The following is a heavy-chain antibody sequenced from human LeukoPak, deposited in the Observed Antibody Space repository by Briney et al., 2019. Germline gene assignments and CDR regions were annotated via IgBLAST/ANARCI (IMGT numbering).Heavy chain of an antibody. D-gene: IGHD3-3*01. V-gene: IGHV4-59*08. J-gene: IGHJ4*02. CDR2: IYYSGST. CDR1: GGSFSSYY. CDR3: ARSPTYDFWTLY. Sequence: SETLSLTCAVYGGSFSSYYWSWIRQPPGKGLEWIGYIYYSGSTNYDPSLKSRVTISVDTSKNQFSPKLSSVTAADTAVYYCARSPTYDFWTLYWGQGTLVTVSS.